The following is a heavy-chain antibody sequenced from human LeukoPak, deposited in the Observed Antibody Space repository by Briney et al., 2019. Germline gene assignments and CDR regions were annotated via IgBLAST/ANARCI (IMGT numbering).Heavy chain of an antibody. J-gene: IGHJ6*03. V-gene: IGHV1-2*02. CDR3: ARDHSNDFWSGSGPLYYMDV. D-gene: IGHD3-3*01. Sequence: ASVKVSCKASGYTFTGYYMHWVRQAPGQGLEWMGWINPNSGDTNYAQKFQGRVTMTRDTSISTAYMELSRLRSDDTAVYYCARDHSNDFWSGSGPLYYMDVWGKGTTVTVSS. CDR2: INPNSGDT. CDR1: GYTFTGYY.